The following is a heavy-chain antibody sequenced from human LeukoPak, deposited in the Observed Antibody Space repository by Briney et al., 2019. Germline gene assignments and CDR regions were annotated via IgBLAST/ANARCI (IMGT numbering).Heavy chain of an antibody. CDR3: ARLQWLQTGRDFLDY. J-gene: IGHJ4*02. Sequence: GGSLRLSCAASGFTFSSYAIQWVRQAPGKGLEWVSSISSSGSYIYCADSVKGRFTISRDNAKNSLDLQMNSLRVEDTAVYYCARLQWLQTGRDFLDYWGQGTLVTVSS. D-gene: IGHD6-19*01. CDR1: GFTFSSYA. V-gene: IGHV3-21*06. CDR2: ISSSGSYI.